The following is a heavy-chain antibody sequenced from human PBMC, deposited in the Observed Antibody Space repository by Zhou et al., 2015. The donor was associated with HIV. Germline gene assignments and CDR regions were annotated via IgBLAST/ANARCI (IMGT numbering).Heavy chain of an antibody. V-gene: IGHV1-69*02. CDR2: IIPILGIA. D-gene: IGHD5-18*01. Sequence: QVQLVQSGAEVKKPGSSVKVSCKASGGTFSSYTISWVRQAPGQGLEWMGRIIPILGIANYAQKFQGRVTITADKSTSTAYMELSSLRSEDTAVYYCARYRVDTAMANNDAFDIWGQGTMVTVSS. CDR3: ARYRVDTAMANNDAFDI. J-gene: IGHJ3*02. CDR1: GGTFSSYT.